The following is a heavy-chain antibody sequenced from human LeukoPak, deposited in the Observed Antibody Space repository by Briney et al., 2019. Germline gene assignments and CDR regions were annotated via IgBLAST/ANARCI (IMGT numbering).Heavy chain of an antibody. J-gene: IGHJ6*02. CDR3: ARGLPNYYGMDV. CDR1: GFTFSSYW. CDR2: INSDGSST. Sequence: GGSLRLSCAASGFTFSSYWMHWVRQAPGKGLVWVSRINSDGSSTSYADSVKGRFTISRDNAKNTLYLQMNSLRTEDTAVYYCARGLPNYYGMDVWGQGTTVTVSS. V-gene: IGHV3-74*01.